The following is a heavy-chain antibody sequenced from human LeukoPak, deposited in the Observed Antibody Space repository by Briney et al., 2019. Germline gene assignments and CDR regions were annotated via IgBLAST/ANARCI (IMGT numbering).Heavy chain of an antibody. CDR3: ARDNRRYYYGSED. V-gene: IGHV3-66*01. CDR2: IYSGGST. J-gene: IGHJ4*02. Sequence: PGGSLRLSCAASGFTVSSNYMSWVRQAPGKGLEWVSVIYSGGSTYYADSVKGRFTISRDNSKNTLYLQMNSLRAEDTAVYYCARDNRRYYYGSEDWGQGTLVTVSS. CDR1: GFTVSSNY. D-gene: IGHD3-10*01.